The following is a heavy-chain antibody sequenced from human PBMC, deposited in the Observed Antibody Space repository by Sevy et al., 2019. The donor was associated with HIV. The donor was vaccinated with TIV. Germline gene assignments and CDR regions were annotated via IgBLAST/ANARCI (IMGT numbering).Heavy chain of an antibody. CDR2: IYSGGST. CDR1: GFTVSSNY. Sequence: GGSLRLSCAASGFTVSSNYMSWVRQAPGKGLEWVSVIYSGGSTYYADSVKGRFTISRYNSKNTLYLQMNSLRAEDTAVDYWARGSRDFDWVITGEGSMDVWGQGTTVTVSS. D-gene: IGHD3-9*01. V-gene: IGHV3-53*01. J-gene: IGHJ6*02. CDR3: ARGSRDFDWVITGEGSMDV.